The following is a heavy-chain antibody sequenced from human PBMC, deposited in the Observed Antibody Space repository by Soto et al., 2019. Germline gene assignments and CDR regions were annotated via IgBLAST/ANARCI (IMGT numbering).Heavy chain of an antibody. Sequence: EVQLLESGGGLVQPGRSLRLSCAASGFTFNSYAVSWVRRAPGKGLEWVSAISDIGGTTYYADSVKGRFTISRDNSKNTLYLQMNSLRAEDTAVYYCAREYSSAWKTVDYWGQGTLVTVSS. J-gene: IGHJ4*02. CDR1: GFTFNSYA. CDR2: ISDIGGTT. CDR3: AREYSSAWKTVDY. V-gene: IGHV3-23*01. D-gene: IGHD6-19*01.